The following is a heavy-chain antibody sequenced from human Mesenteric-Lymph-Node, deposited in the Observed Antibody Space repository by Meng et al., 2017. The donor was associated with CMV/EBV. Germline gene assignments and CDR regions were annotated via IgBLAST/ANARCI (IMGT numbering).Heavy chain of an antibody. D-gene: IGHD3-10*01. CDR2: MNPNSGNT. V-gene: IGHV1-8*03. CDR1: GGTFTNSA. J-gene: IGHJ5*02. Sequence: ASVKVSCKTSGGTFTNSAISWVRQATGQGLEWMGWMNPNSGNTGYAQKFQGRVTITRNTSISTAYMELSSLRSEDTAVYYCARGRGRRNWFDPWGQGTLVTVSS. CDR3: ARGRGRRNWFDP.